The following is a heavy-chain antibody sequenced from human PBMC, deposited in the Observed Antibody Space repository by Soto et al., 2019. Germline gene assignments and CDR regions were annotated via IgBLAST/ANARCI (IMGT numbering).Heavy chain of an antibody. CDR1: GFTVSSND. CDR2: IYSSGST. Sequence: EVQLVESGGDLIQPGGSLRLSCAASGFTVSSNDMSWVRQAPGKGLEWVSLIYSSGSTHYADSVKGRFTISRDNSKNPVHLQINTLRAEDTAVYYCARRPLNSNGAYWGQGTLVTVSS. J-gene: IGHJ4*02. V-gene: IGHV3-53*01. D-gene: IGHD3-22*01. CDR3: ARRPLNSNGAY.